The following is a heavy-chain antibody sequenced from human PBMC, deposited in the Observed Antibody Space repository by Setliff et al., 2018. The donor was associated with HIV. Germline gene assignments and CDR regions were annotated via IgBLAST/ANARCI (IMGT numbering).Heavy chain of an antibody. D-gene: IGHD3-9*01. V-gene: IGHV4-34*01. CDR3: ARGRTYFDWLLYGDY. J-gene: IGHJ4*02. CDR2: INHSGST. CDR1: GGSFSGYF. Sequence: PSETLSLTCAVHGGSFSGYFWSWIRQPPGKGLEWIGEINHSGSTNYNPSLKSRVAISVDTSKNQFSLKLSSVTAADTAVYYCARGRTYFDWLLYGDYWGQGTLVTVS.